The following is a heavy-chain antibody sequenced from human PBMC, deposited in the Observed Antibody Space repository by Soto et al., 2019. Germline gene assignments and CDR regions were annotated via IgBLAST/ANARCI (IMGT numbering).Heavy chain of an antibody. CDR3: ARDPKVSGSSQTRPDF. V-gene: IGHV4-34*01. J-gene: IGHJ4*02. CDR1: SGSFSGYY. CDR2: ISQSGNT. Sequence: SETLSLTCSIYSGSFSGYYWSWIRQPPGKGLEWIGEISQSGNTNYSPSLKSRVSISIDTSKKQFSLNLASVSAADTAVYYCARDPKVSGSSQTRPDFWGQGTLVT. D-gene: IGHD6-6*01.